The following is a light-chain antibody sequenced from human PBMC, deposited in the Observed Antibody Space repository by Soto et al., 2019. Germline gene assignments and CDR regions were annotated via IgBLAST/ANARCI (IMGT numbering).Light chain of an antibody. J-gene: IGKJ1*01. Sequence: VVMTQSPATLSVSPGDTATLSFRASQSVSSSLAWYQQKPGQAPRLLIYGASTRATGVPARFSGSGSGTELTLTISRLQSEDFAIYYCQQYYNWRPRFGQGTKVDIK. CDR1: QSVSSS. CDR3: QQYYNWRPR. CDR2: GAS. V-gene: IGKV3-15*01.